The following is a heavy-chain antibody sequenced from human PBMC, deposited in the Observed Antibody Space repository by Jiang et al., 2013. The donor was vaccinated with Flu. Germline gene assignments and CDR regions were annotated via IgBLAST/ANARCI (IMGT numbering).Heavy chain of an antibody. J-gene: IGHJ4*02. CDR2: VYYNGNT. Sequence: GLVKPSETLSLTCAVSGGSISSSSFFWGWIRQYPGRGLEWIGSVYYNGNTYYNPSLQSRVTISADMSKNQFSLKLTSVTAADTAVYYCAGAPSRKFVSSPWLSPFDYWAQGILVTVSS. CDR3: AGAPSRKFVSSPWLSPFDY. D-gene: IGHD3-22*01. CDR1: GGSISSSSFF. V-gene: IGHV4-39*07.